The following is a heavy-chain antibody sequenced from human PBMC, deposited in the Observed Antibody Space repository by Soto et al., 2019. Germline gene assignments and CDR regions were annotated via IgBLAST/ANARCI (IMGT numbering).Heavy chain of an antibody. CDR2: IYPYDSDT. D-gene: IGHD3-10*01. CDR1: GYIFSNYW. Sequence: GESLKISCQTSGYIFSNYWIGWVRQKAGKGLEWVGLIYPYDSDTRYSPSFRGQVTISADKSISTAYLHWSSLKASDTAMYYCARRGADYYGSGSYYKATYYFDYWGQGTLVTVSS. V-gene: IGHV5-51*01. CDR3: ARRGADYYGSGSYYKATYYFDY. J-gene: IGHJ4*02.